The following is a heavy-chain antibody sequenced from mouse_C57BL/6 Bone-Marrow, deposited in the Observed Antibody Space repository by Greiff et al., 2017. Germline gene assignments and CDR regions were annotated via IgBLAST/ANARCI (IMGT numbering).Heavy chain of an antibody. D-gene: IGHD1-1*01. Sequence: VQLQQPGAELVGPGTSVKLSCTASGYTFTSYWMHWVKQRPGQGLEWIGVIDPSDSYTNYNQKFKGKATLTVDTSSSTAYMQLSSLTSEDSAVYYCARLDYYYGSPFDYWGQGTTLTVSS. CDR1: GYTFTSYW. V-gene: IGHV1-59*01. CDR2: IDPSDSYT. J-gene: IGHJ2*01. CDR3: ARLDYYYGSPFDY.